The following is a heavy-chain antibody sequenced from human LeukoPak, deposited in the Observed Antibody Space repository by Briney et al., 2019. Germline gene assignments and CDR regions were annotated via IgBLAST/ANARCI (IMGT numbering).Heavy chain of an antibody. J-gene: IGHJ4*02. CDR3: ARRREIGSGWYFDFDY. Sequence: GESLKISCQVSGYSFTSYWIGWVRQMPGKGLEWMGIIYPGDSETRYSPSFQGQVTISADKSISTTYLQWSSLKASDTAMYYCARRREIGSGWYFDFDYWGQGTLVTVSS. D-gene: IGHD6-19*01. CDR2: IYPGDSET. V-gene: IGHV5-51*01. CDR1: GYSFTSYW.